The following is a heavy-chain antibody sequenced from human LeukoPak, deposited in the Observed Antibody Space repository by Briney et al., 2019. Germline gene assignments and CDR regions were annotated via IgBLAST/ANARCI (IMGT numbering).Heavy chain of an antibody. Sequence: GASVKVSCKASGGAFSSYALSWVRQAPGQGPEWMGGIIPLFGTPNYAQKFQGRVTITADISTTTVYMDLNSLRSEDTAVYYCAAMYTVREVIIGDDYWGQGTLVTVSS. CDR3: AAMYTVREVIIGDDY. D-gene: IGHD3-10*01. CDR2: IIPLFGTP. J-gene: IGHJ4*02. CDR1: GGAFSSYA. V-gene: IGHV1-69*06.